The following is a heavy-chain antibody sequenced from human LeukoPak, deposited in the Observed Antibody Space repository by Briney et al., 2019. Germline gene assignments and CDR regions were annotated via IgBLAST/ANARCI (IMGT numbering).Heavy chain of an antibody. D-gene: IGHD5-24*01. V-gene: IGHV3-20*04. Sequence: TGGSLRLSCAASGFTFDDYGMSWVRQAPGKGLEWVSGINWNGGRTGYADSVKGRFTISRDNAKNSLYLQMNSLRAEDTALYYCARTREFSRDGDKNYYFDYWGQGTLVTVSS. CDR3: ARTREFSRDGDKNYYFDY. J-gene: IGHJ4*02. CDR1: GFTFDDYG. CDR2: INWNGGRT.